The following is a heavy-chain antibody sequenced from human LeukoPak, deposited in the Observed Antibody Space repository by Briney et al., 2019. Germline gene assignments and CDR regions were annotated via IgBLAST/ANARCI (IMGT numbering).Heavy chain of an antibody. J-gene: IGHJ4*02. CDR3: ARHVRRGYYGSGSYYNRGDDY. Sequence: SETLSLICSVSGGSISSANYYWGWIRQPPGKGLEWIGSIYYSGSTYYNPSLKSRVTISVDTSKNQFSLKLSSVTAADTAVYYCARHVRRGYYGSGSYYNRGDDYWGQGTLVTVSS. CDR2: IYYSGST. V-gene: IGHV4-39*01. D-gene: IGHD3-10*01. CDR1: GGSISSANYY.